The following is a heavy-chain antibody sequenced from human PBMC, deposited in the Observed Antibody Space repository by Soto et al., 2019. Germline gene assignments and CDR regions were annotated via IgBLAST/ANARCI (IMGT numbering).Heavy chain of an antibody. J-gene: IGHJ4*02. CDR3: ARTIAAAAPGNSKYYFDY. CDR1: GGSISSSSYY. Sequence: QLQLQESGPGLVKPSETLSLTCTVSGGSISSSSYYWGWIRQPPGKGLEWIGSIYYSGSTYYNPSLKSRVTISVDTSKNQFSLKLSSVTAADTAVYYCARTIAAAAPGNSKYYFDYWGQGTLVTVSS. D-gene: IGHD6-13*01. CDR2: IYYSGST. V-gene: IGHV4-39*01.